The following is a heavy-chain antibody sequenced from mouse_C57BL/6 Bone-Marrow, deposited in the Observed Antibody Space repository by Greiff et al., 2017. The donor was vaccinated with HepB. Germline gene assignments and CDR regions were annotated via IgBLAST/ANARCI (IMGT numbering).Heavy chain of an antibody. CDR3: ARMRSSSPWFAY. Sequence: QVQLQQSGPELVKPGASVKISCKASGYSFTSYYIHWVKQRPGQGLEWIGWIYPGSGNTKYNEKFKGKATLTADTSSSTAYMQLSSLTSEDSAVYYCARMRSSSPWFAYWGQGTLVTVSA. J-gene: IGHJ3*01. V-gene: IGHV1-66*01. CDR1: GYSFTSYY. CDR2: IYPGSGNT. D-gene: IGHD1-1*01.